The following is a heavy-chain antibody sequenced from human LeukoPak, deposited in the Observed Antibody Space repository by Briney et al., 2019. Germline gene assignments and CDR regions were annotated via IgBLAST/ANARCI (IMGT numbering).Heavy chain of an antibody. Sequence: TGGSLRLSCAAFGFTVSSNYMNWVREAPGKGLEWVSVIYSGGSTYYADSVKGRFTISRDNSKNTLYLQMNSLRAEDTAVYYCARSRYGTTWSSSWEFDYWGQGTLSPSPQ. V-gene: IGHV3-66*01. CDR3: ARSRYGTTWSSSWEFDY. CDR2: IYSGGST. D-gene: IGHD6-13*01. J-gene: IGHJ4*02. CDR1: GFTVSSNY.